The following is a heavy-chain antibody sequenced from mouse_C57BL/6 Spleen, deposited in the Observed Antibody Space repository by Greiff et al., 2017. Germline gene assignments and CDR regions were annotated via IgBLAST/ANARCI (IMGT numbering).Heavy chain of an antibody. Sequence: VQLQQPGAELVMPGASVKLSCKASGYTFTSYWMHWVKQRPGQGLEWIGEIDPSDSYTNYNQKFKGKSTLTVDKSSSTAYMQLSSLTSEDSAVYYCSRSAGRRGSLYAMCDWGQGASVTVAS. CDR2: IDPSDSYT. J-gene: IGHJ4*01. V-gene: IGHV1-69*01. CDR3: SRSAGRRGSLYAMCD. CDR1: GYTFTSYW.